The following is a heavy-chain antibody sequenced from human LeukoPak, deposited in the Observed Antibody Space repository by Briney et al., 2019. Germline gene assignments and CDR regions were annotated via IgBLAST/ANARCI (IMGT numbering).Heavy chain of an antibody. J-gene: IGHJ4*02. Sequence: ASVEVSCKTSGYSFTAFYIHWVRQAPGQGLEWMGWIHPRRGDTNYAQKFQGRVTMTRDTSISTAYLDLSSLRSDDTAVYYCARDGDYGTGSYYRGCIDSWGQGTPVTVSP. CDR2: IHPRRGDT. D-gene: IGHD3-10*01. CDR3: ARDGDYGTGSYYRGCIDS. CDR1: GYSFTAFY. V-gene: IGHV1-2*02.